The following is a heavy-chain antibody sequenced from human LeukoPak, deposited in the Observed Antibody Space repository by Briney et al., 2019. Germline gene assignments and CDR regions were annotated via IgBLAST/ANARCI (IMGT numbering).Heavy chain of an antibody. J-gene: IGHJ6*02. CDR1: GGSISSSTYY. Sequence: KPSETLSLTCSVSGGSISSSTYYWGWIRQPPVQGLEWIGSIYNSGSTYYNPSLKSRVTISVDTSKNQFSLKLNSVTAADTAVYYCARHPWNSGMDVWGQGTTVTVSS. D-gene: IGHD1-1*01. V-gene: IGHV4-39*01. CDR3: ARHPWNSGMDV. CDR2: IYNSGST.